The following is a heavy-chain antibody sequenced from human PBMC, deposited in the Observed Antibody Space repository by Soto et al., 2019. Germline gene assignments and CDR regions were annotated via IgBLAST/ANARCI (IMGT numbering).Heavy chain of an antibody. D-gene: IGHD6-13*01. CDR1: GCTFSSYA. J-gene: IGHJ6*02. CDR2: ISYDGSNK. CDR3: AKDSSSWSLGHGMDV. V-gene: IGHV3-30*18. Sequence: AGGSLRLSCAAPGCTFSSYAMHWVRQAPGKGLEWVAVISYDGSNKYYADSVKGRFTISRDNSKNTLYLQMNSLRAEDTAVYYCAKDSSSWSLGHGMDVWGQGTTVTVSS.